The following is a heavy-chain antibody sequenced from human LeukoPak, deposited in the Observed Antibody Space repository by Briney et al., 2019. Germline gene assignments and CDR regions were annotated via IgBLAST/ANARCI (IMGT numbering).Heavy chain of an antibody. CDR2: ISSSSSYI. Sequence: GGSLRLYCAASGFTFNSCTMNWVRQAPGKGLEWVSSISSSSSYIYYADSMKGRFTVSRDNAKDSLYLQMNSLRAEDTALYYCAMEYSSSKYFDYWGQGTLVTVSS. D-gene: IGHD6-6*01. V-gene: IGHV3-21*01. CDR1: GFTFNSCT. J-gene: IGHJ4*02. CDR3: AMEYSSSKYFDY.